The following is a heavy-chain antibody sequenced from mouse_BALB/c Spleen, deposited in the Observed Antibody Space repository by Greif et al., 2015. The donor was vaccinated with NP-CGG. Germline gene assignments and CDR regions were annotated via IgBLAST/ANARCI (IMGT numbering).Heavy chain of an antibody. V-gene: IGHV14-3*02. J-gene: IGHJ2*01. D-gene: IGHD1-1*01. CDR3: ARGRRSYYGNPWAY. CDR1: GFNIKDTY. Sequence: EVQLQQSGAELVKPGASVKLSCTASGFNIKDTYMHWVKQRPEQGLEWIGRIDPANGNTKYDPKFQGKATITADTSSNTACLQLSSLTSEDTAVYYCARGRRSYYGNPWAYWGQGTTLTVSS. CDR2: IDPANGNT.